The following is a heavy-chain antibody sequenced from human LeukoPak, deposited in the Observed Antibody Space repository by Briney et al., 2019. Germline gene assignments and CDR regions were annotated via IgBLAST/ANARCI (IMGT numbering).Heavy chain of an antibody. J-gene: IGHJ4*02. V-gene: IGHV1-46*01. CDR2: INPRGGST. CDR1: GYTFTSYY. CDR3: ARGASVVVPAAKRGAGGDY. Sequence: ASLKVSCKASGYTFTSYYMHWVRQAPGQGLEWMGIINPRGGSTSYAQTFQGRVPMTRDMSTSTVYMELSSLRSEDTAVYYCARGASVVVPAAKRGAGGDYWGQGTLVTVSS. D-gene: IGHD2-2*01.